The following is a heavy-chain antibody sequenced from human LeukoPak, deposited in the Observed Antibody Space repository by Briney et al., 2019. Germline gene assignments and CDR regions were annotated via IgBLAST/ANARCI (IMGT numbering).Heavy chain of an antibody. CDR2: ISGSGGST. CDR3: AKDFFGGGYFDY. CDR1: GFTFSSYA. Sequence: GGSLRLSRAASGFTFSSYAMSWVRQAPGKGLEWVSAISGSGGSTYYADSVKGRFTISRDNSKNTLNLQMNSLRAEDTAVYYCAKDFFGGGYFDYWGQGTLVTVSS. D-gene: IGHD3-10*01. J-gene: IGHJ4*02. V-gene: IGHV3-23*01.